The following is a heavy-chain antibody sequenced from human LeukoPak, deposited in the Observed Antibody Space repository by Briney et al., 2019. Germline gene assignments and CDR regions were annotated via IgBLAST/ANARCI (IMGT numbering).Heavy chain of an antibody. J-gene: IGHJ4*02. CDR2: IYHSGST. D-gene: IGHD4-17*01. Sequence: PSETLSLTCAVSGGSISSGGYSWSWIRQPPGKGLEWIGYIYHSGSTYYNPSLKCRVTISVDRSKNQFSLKLSSVTAADTAVYYCASLTRTVTTYYFDYWGQGTLVTVSS. CDR1: GGSISSGGYS. V-gene: IGHV4-30-2*01. CDR3: ASLTRTVTTYYFDY.